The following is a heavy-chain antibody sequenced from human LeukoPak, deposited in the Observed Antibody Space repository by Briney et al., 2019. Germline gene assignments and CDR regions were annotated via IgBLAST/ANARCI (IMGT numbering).Heavy chain of an antibody. CDR2: IKQDGSEK. CDR3: AGASGGFGGLGMDV. Sequence: GGSLRLSCAASGFTFSSYWMSWVRQAPGKGLEGVANIKQDGSEKYYVDSVKGRFTISRDNAKNSLYLQMNSLRAEDTAVYYCAGASGGFGGLGMDVWGQGTTVTVSS. J-gene: IGHJ6*02. V-gene: IGHV3-7*01. CDR1: GFTFSSYW. D-gene: IGHD3-10*01.